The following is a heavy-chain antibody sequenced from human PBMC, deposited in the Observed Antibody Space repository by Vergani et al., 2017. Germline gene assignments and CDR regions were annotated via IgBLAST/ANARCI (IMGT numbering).Heavy chain of an antibody. D-gene: IGHD1-14*01. J-gene: IGHJ3*02. CDR1: GMSISNNNYY. CDR3: ARHLRQLARNDVFDI. CDR2: IYDSRNN. Sequence: QLQLQESGPRLVKPSETLSLTCSLSGMSISNNNYYWGWLGQPPGKGLEWIGSIYDSRNNNYSPSLKSRVSISVDTSKNQFSLNLTSVTAADTAVYYCARHLRQLARNDVFDIWCHGTLVTVSS. V-gene: IGHV4-39*01.